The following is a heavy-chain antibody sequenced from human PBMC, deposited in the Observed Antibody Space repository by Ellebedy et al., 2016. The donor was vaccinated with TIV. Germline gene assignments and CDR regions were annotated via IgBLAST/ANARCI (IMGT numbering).Heavy chain of an antibody. V-gene: IGHV5-51*01. Sequence: GESLKISCKGSGYSFTSYWIGWVRQMPGKGLEWMGIIYPGDSETKYSPSFQGQVTISADKSISTAYLQWSSLKASATAKYYCARLAAAARGNDFYYFMDVWGQGTTVTVSS. CDR1: GYSFTSYW. J-gene: IGHJ6*02. D-gene: IGHD6-13*01. CDR3: ARLAAAARGNDFYYFMDV. CDR2: IYPGDSET.